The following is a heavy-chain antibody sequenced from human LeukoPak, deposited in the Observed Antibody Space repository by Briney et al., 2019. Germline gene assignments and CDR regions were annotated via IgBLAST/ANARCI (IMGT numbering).Heavy chain of an antibody. CDR3: AKNYGSGGGPMDV. Sequence: TGGSLRLSCAASGFTFSSYAMSWVRQAPGKGLEWVSAISGSGGSTYYADSVKGRFTISRDNSKNTLYLQMNSLRAEDTAVYYCAKNYGSGGGPMDVWGQGTTVTVSS. J-gene: IGHJ6*02. V-gene: IGHV3-23*01. D-gene: IGHD3-10*01. CDR2: ISGSGGST. CDR1: GFTFSSYA.